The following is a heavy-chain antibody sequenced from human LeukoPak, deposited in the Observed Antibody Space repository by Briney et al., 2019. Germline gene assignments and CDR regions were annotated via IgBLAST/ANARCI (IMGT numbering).Heavy chain of an antibody. D-gene: IGHD6-13*01. Sequence: SETLSLTCTVSGGSISSNIYYWGWIRQPPGKGLEWIGSISYSGSTYYSPSPKSRVTISVDTSKNQFSLKLSSVTATDTAVYYCARHGGAAAGRNFDYWGQGTLVTVSS. CDR2: ISYSGST. J-gene: IGHJ4*02. CDR3: ARHGGAAAGRNFDY. V-gene: IGHV4-39*01. CDR1: GGSISSNIYY.